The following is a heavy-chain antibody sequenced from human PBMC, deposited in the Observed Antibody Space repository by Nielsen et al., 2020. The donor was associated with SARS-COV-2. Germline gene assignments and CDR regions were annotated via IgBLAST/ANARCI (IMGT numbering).Heavy chain of an antibody. Sequence: SETLSLTCTVSGGSVNNNDWWTWVRQSPGKGLEWIGEVSHSGNTIYNPSLKSRVAISVDTSKNQFSLKLSSVTAADTAVYYSARGVSTWSDAYDIWGQGTMVTVSP. CDR1: GGSVNNNDW. D-gene: IGHD6-13*01. J-gene: IGHJ3*02. V-gene: IGHV4-4*02. CDR3: ARGVSTWSDAYDI. CDR2: VSHSGNT.